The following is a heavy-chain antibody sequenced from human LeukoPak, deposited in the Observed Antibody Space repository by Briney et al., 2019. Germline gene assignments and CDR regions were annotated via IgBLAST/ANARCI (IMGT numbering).Heavy chain of an antibody. CDR3: ATSGCSSTSCPNYGMDV. Sequence: GAFLRLSCAASGFTFSSYAMSWVRQAPGKGLEWVSAISGSGGSTYYADSVKGRFTISRDNSKNTLYLQMNSLRAEDTAVCYCATSGCSSTSCPNYGMDVWGQGTTVTVSS. V-gene: IGHV3-23*01. D-gene: IGHD2-2*01. J-gene: IGHJ6*02. CDR2: ISGSGGST. CDR1: GFTFSSYA.